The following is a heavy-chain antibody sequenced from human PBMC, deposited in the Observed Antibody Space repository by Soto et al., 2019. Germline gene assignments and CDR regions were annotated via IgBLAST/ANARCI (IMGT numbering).Heavy chain of an antibody. J-gene: IGHJ4*02. D-gene: IGHD7-27*01. CDR1: GFTFSIFA. CDR3: AKEVSLGSTVDLGY. Sequence: SGGSLGLSCSASGFTFSIFAMSWVRQSPGKGLEWVSTISGSGGSTYYADAVKGRFTISRDNSMGTLYLQMKSLRVEDTAIYYCAKEVSLGSTVDLGYWGQGALVPVSS. V-gene: IGHV3-23*01. CDR2: ISGSGGST.